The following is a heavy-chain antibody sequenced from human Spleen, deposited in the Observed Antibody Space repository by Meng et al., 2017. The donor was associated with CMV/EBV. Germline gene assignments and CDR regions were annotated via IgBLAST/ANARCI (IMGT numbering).Heavy chain of an antibody. CDR2: ISWNSGTI. Sequence: SLRLSCTASGFTFDDYAMHWVRQVPGKGLEWVSAISWNSGTINYADSVKGRFTISRDNAKNSLYLQMNSLRIEDTAFYYCAAAGLGLLDYWGQGALVTVSS. CDR3: AAAGLGLLDY. D-gene: IGHD6-13*01. V-gene: IGHV3-9*01. J-gene: IGHJ4*02. CDR1: GFTFDDYA.